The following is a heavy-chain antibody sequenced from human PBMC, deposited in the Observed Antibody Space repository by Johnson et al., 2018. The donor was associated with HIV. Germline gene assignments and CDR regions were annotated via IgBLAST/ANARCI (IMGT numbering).Heavy chain of an antibody. J-gene: IGHJ3*02. CDR2: IYSGGST. V-gene: IGHV3-23*03. CDR3: AKDREPFLEWLDAFDI. D-gene: IGHD3-3*02. CDR1: GFTFDDYA. Sequence: VQLVESGGGVVRPGGSLRLSCAASGFTFDDYAMHWVRQAPGKGLEWVSGIYSGGSTYYADSVKGRFTISRDNSKNTLYLQMNSLRAEDTAVYYCAKDREPFLEWLDAFDIWGQGTMVTVSS.